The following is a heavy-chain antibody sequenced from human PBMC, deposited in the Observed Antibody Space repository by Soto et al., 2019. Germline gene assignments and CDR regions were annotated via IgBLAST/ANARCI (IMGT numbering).Heavy chain of an antibody. Sequence: GVPMKIPSQGSGYGFASYCSGWVRQMPGKGLEWMGIIYPGDSDTRYSPSFQGQVTISADKSISTAYLQWSSLKASDTAMYYCATKTAPLYGMDVWGQGPTVTVSS. D-gene: IGHD5-18*01. CDR3: ATKTAPLYGMDV. V-gene: IGHV5-51*01. CDR2: IYPGDSDT. CDR1: GYGFASYC. J-gene: IGHJ6*02.